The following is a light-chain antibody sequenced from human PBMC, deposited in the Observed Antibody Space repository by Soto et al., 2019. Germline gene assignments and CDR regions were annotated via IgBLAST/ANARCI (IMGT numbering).Light chain of an antibody. V-gene: IGKV1-5*01. CDR2: DAS. CDR3: QQYNNYCS. CDR1: HSISTW. Sequence: DIQMTQSPSTLSASVGDRVTITCRASHSISTWLAWYQQKPGKAPKLLIYDASTLESGVPSRFSGSGSGTEFTLTISSLQPDDSATYSCQQYNNYCSFGQGTKLEI. J-gene: IGKJ2*04.